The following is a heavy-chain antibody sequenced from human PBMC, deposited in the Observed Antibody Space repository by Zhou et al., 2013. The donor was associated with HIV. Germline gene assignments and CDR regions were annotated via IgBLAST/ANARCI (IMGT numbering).Heavy chain of an antibody. D-gene: IGHD3-3*01. J-gene: IGHJ4*02. CDR1: GGTFSSHV. CDR2: IIPIFGTA. CDR3: AGSVRVVPFDY. V-gene: IGHV1-69*05. Sequence: QVQLVQSGAEVKKPGSSVKVSCKASGGTFSSHVISWVRQAPGQGLEWMGGIIPIFGTANYAQKFQDRVTITTDDARGTAHMELSSLRSEDTAVYYCAGSVRVVPFDYWGQGTLVTVSS.